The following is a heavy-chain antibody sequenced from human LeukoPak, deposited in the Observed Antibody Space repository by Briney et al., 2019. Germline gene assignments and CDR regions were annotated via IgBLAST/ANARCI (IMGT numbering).Heavy chain of an antibody. D-gene: IGHD3-22*01. V-gene: IGHV4-59*01. CDR2: IYYRGST. Sequence: SETLSLTCTVSGGSISSYYWSWIRQPPGKGREWIGYIYYRGSTNYNPSLKSRVTISVDTSKNQFSLKLSSVTAADTAVYYCARMVTYYYDSSGYGFDYWGQGTLVTVSS. CDR3: ARMVTYYYDSSGYGFDY. J-gene: IGHJ4*02. CDR1: GGSISSYY.